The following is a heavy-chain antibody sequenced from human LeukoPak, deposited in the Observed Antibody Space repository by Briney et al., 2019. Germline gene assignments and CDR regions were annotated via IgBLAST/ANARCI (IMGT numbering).Heavy chain of an antibody. CDR1: GFTFGSYA. D-gene: IGHD6-19*01. Sequence: GGSPRLSCAASGFTFGSYAMTWVRQAPGKGLEWVSGISGSGDSTYYADSVKGRFTISRDNSKKTLYLQMNSLRAEDTAVYYCAKEPRYSSSNYYYYYMDVWGKGTTVTVPS. V-gene: IGHV3-23*01. J-gene: IGHJ6*03. CDR2: ISGSGDST. CDR3: AKEPRYSSSNYYYYYMDV.